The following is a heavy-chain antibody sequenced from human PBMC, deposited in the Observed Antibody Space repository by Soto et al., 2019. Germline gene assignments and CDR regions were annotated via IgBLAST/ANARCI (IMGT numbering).Heavy chain of an antibody. D-gene: IGHD3-16*02. V-gene: IGHV1-18*04. CDR2: ISAYNGNT. J-gene: IGHJ4*02. CDR1: GYTFTSYG. CDR3: ARGGIMITFGGVIARAHLDY. Sequence: GASVKVSCKASGYTFTSYGISWVRQAPGQGLEWMGWISAYNGNTNYAQKLQGRVTMTTDTSTSTAYMELRSPRSDDTAVYYCARGGIMITFGGVIARAHLDYWGQGTLVTVSS.